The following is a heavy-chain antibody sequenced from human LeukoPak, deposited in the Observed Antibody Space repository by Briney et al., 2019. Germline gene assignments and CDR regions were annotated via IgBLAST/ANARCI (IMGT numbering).Heavy chain of an antibody. J-gene: IGHJ4*02. CDR1: GGSVSSNSAA. CDR3: ARGVTVVGYYFDY. Sequence: SQTLSLTCAISGGSVSSNSAAWNWIRQSPSRGLEWLGRTYYRSKWYNDYAVSVKSRITINPDTSKNQFSLQLNPVSPEDTAVYYCARGVTVVGYYFDYWGQGTLVTVSS. D-gene: IGHD6-19*01. V-gene: IGHV6-1*01. CDR2: TYYRSKWYN.